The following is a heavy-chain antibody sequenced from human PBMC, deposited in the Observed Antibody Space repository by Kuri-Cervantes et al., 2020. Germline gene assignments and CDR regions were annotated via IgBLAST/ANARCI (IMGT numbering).Heavy chain of an antibody. CDR3: ARESLDFWSGYYTNYYYGMDV. Sequence: ASVKVSCKASGYTFTGYYMHWVRQAPGQGLEWMGWISPNSGGTNYAQKFQGRVTMTRDTSISTAYMELSRLRSDDTAVYYCARESLDFWSGYYTNYYYGMDVWGQGTTVTVSS. CDR1: GYTFTGYY. CDR2: ISPNSGGT. D-gene: IGHD3-3*01. J-gene: IGHJ6*02. V-gene: IGHV1-2*02.